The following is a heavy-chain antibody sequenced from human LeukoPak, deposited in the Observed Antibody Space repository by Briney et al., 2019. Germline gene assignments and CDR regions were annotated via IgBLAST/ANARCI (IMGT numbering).Heavy chain of an antibody. J-gene: IGHJ4*02. CDR2: IYSGGST. D-gene: IGHD3-10*01. CDR3: AKDNAYYYSDQ. V-gene: IGHV3-66*01. Sequence: GGSLRLSCAASGFTVSSNYMSWVRQAPGKGLEWVSVIYSGGSTYYADSVKGRFTNSRDNSKNTLYLQINSLRAGETAVYYCAKDNAYYYSDQWGQGTLVTVSS. CDR1: GFTVSSNY.